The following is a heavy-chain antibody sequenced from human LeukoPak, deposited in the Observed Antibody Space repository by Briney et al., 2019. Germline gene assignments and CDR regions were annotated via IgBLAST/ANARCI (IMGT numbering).Heavy chain of an antibody. D-gene: IGHD6-19*01. CDR3: ARLWDSTGLYFYYYMDV. CDR1: GVSIRGDSYY. J-gene: IGHJ6*03. V-gene: IGHV4-39*01. CDR2: YHIGNT. Sequence: AETLSLTCTVSGVSIRGDSYYWGWIRQPPGKGLEWIVNYHIGNTYYNPSLKSRVTISEATSKNQFTLRVNSATAADTAVCYCARLWDSTGLYFYYYMDVWGEGTTVTVSS.